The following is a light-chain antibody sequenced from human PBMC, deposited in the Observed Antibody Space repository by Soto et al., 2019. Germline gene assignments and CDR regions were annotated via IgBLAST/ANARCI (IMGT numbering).Light chain of an antibody. Sequence: AIQMTQSPSSLSASVGDRVNITCRASQGIRNDLAWYQQRPGAAPKLLIFASSNLQTGVPSRFRGSGSGTDFTLTISSLLPDDFATYYCLQDYTYPRTFGQGTKVEIK. CDR3: LQDYTYPRT. J-gene: IGKJ1*01. CDR2: ASS. V-gene: IGKV1-6*01. CDR1: QGIRND.